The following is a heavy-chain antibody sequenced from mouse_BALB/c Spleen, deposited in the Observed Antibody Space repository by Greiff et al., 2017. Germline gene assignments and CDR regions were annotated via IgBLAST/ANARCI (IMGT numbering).Heavy chain of an antibody. CDR2: IDPENGDT. J-gene: IGHJ3*01. CDR3: NACSKGPGLFAY. Sequence: EVQLQQSGAELVRSGASVKLSCPASGFNIKDYYMHWVKQRPEQGLEWIGWIDPENGDTEYAPKFQGKATMTADTSSNTAYLQLSSLTSEDTAVYYCNACSKGPGLFAYWGQGTLVTVSA. V-gene: IGHV14-4*02. D-gene: IGHD6-1*01. CDR1: GFNIKDYY.